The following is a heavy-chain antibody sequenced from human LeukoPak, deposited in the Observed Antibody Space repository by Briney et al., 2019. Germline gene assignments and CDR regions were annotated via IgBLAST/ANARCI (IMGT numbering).Heavy chain of an antibody. CDR3: AKEVGYGMDV. D-gene: IGHD1-26*01. CDR1: GFTFSSYA. V-gene: IGHV3-30*01. CDR2: ISYDGSNK. Sequence: PGRSLRLSCAASGFTFSSYAMHWVRQAPGKGLEWVAVISYDGSNKYYADSVKGRFTISRDNSKNTLYLQMNSLRAEDTAVYYCAKEVGYGMDVWGQGTTVTVSS. J-gene: IGHJ6*02.